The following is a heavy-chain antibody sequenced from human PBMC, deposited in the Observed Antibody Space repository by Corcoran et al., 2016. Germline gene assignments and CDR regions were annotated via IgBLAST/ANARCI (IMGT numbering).Heavy chain of an antibody. V-gene: IGHV3-7*01. Sequence: EVQLVESGGDLVQPGGSLRLSCAVSGFTFSTYWMTWVRQAPGKGLEWVANVNQDGGEKHYVDSVKDRFTISRDNAKNSLYLQMNSLRAEDTAVYYCARVGFGWGQGTLVTVSS. D-gene: IGHD3-3*01. CDR2: VNQDGGEK. J-gene: IGHJ4*02. CDR3: ARVGFG. CDR1: GFTFSTYW.